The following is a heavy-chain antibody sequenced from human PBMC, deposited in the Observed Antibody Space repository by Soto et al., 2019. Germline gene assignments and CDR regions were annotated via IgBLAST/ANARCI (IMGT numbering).Heavy chain of an antibody. CDR1: GGSISSDDYS. CDR3: ARKQAGYFYGIDY. J-gene: IGHJ4*02. V-gene: IGHV4-30-2*01. D-gene: IGHD3-10*01. Sequence: LSLTCAVSGGSISSDDYSWTWIRQPPGKALEWLGYISDSGDTYYNPSLKSRATISADRPKNQFSLNLSSVTAADTAVYYCARKQAGYFYGIDYWGQGTLVTVSS. CDR2: ISDSGDT.